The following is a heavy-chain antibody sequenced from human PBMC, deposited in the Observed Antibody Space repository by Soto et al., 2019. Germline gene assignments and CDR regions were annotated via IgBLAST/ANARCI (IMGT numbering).Heavy chain of an antibody. J-gene: IGHJ6*02. CDR3: ARDAGYSYGNYYYYGMDV. Sequence: GASVKVSCKASGYTFTGYYMHWVRQAPGQGLEWMGWINPNSGGTNYAQKFQGWVTMTRDTSISTAYMELSRLRSDDTAVYYCARDAGYSYGNYYYYGMDVWGQGTTVTVSS. V-gene: IGHV1-2*04. D-gene: IGHD5-18*01. CDR2: INPNSGGT. CDR1: GYTFTGYY.